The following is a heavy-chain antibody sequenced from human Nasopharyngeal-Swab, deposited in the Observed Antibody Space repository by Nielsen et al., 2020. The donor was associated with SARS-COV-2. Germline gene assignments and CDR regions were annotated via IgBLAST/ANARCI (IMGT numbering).Heavy chain of an antibody. CDR3: ATLSSSWYEYYFDY. Sequence: GSLRLSCTVSGGSISSSTYYWAWIRQPPGKGLEWIGSSYYGGSTYYNPSLKSRVTISVDTSKNQFSLKLSSVTAADTAVYYCATLSSSWYEYYFDYWGQGTLVTVSS. J-gene: IGHJ4*02. CDR1: GGSISSSTYY. CDR2: SYYGGST. D-gene: IGHD6-13*01. V-gene: IGHV4-39*01.